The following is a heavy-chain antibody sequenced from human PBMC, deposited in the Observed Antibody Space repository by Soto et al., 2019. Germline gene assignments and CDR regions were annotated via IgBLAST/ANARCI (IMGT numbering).Heavy chain of an antibody. V-gene: IGHV5-51*01. Sequence: GESLKISCNGSGYSFTSDWIGWVRQMPGKGLEWMGIIYPGDSDTRYSPSFQGQVTISADKSISTAYLQWSSLKASDTAMYYCATSVEMATTKGDAFDIWGQGTMVTVSS. J-gene: IGHJ3*02. CDR3: ATSVEMATTKGDAFDI. D-gene: IGHD5-12*01. CDR2: IYPGDSDT. CDR1: GYSFTSDW.